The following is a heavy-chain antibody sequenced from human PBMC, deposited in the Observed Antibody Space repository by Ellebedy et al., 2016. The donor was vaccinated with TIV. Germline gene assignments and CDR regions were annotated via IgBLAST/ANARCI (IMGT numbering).Heavy chain of an antibody. CDR3: AKARGSSVIDYNYFGMDV. D-gene: IGHD2-21*01. J-gene: IGHJ6*02. Sequence: GGSLRLSXAASGFTFSNYAMTWVRQAPGKGLEWVSGIGDTAHNTYYVDSVKGRFTISRENSGNTLYLQMNSLRAEDTAVYYCAKARGSSVIDYNYFGMDVWGQGTTVTVSS. CDR1: GFTFSNYA. V-gene: IGHV3-23*01. CDR2: IGDTAHNT.